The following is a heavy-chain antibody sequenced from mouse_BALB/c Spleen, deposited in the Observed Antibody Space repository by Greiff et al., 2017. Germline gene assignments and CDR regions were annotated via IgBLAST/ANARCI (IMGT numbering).Heavy chain of an antibody. V-gene: IGHV2-6-7*01. CDR1: GFSLTGYG. CDR3: ARDPNYDYGVHYAMDY. D-gene: IGHD2-4*01. J-gene: IGHJ4*01. CDR2: IWGDGST. Sequence: VKLQESGPGLVAPSQSLSITCTVSGFSLTGYGVNWVRQPPGKGLEWLGMIWGDGSTDYNSALKSRLSISKDNSKSQVFLKMNSLQTDDTARYYCARDPNYDYGVHYAMDYWGQGTSVTVSS.